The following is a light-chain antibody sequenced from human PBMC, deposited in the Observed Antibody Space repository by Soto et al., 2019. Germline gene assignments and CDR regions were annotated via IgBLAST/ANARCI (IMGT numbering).Light chain of an antibody. CDR3: QQYSSSPRT. CDR1: QSVSNRY. CDR2: GAS. V-gene: IGKV3-20*01. Sequence: EIVLTQSPGTLSLSPGERATLSCRASQSVSNRYLAWYQQKRGQAPRLLIYGASSRANGIPDRYSGSGSGTDFIFTISRLEPEDFAVYYCQQYSSSPRTFGQGTKVEIK. J-gene: IGKJ1*01.